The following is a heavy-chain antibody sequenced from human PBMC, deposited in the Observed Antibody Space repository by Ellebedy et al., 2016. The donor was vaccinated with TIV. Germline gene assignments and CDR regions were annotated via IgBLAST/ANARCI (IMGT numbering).Heavy chain of an antibody. Sequence: GESLKISCAASGFAFSSSWMHWVRQAPGKGLVWVSRINSDGSNTRYADSVKGRFTISRDNAKNTLYLQMNSLRVEDTAVYYCTRSGVTGTTGAMDVWGQGTTVTVSS. J-gene: IGHJ6*02. CDR3: TRSGVTGTTGAMDV. CDR1: GFAFSSSW. CDR2: INSDGSNT. D-gene: IGHD2-21*02. V-gene: IGHV3-74*01.